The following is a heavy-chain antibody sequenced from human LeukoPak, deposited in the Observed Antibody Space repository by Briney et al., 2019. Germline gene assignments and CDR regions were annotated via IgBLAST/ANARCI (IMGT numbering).Heavy chain of an antibody. Sequence: GGSLRLSCTVSGFTVSSNSMSWVRQAPGKGLEWVSFIYSDNTHYSDSVKGRFTISRDNSKNTLYLQMNSLRAEDTAVYYCAKDRGANTVTEGDYWGQGTLVTVSS. CDR2: IYSDNT. D-gene: IGHD4-17*01. J-gene: IGHJ4*02. CDR3: AKDRGANTVTEGDY. CDR1: GFTVSSNS. V-gene: IGHV3-53*01.